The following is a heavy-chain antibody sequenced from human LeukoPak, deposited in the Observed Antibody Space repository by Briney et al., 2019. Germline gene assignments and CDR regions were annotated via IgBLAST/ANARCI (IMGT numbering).Heavy chain of an antibody. Sequence: SGTLSLTCAVSGGSISSSNWWSWVRQPPGKGLEWIGEIYHSGSTNYNPSLKSRVTISVDKSKNQFSLKLSSVTAADTAVYYCATEPYCSGGSCFPFDYWGQGTLVTVSS. D-gene: IGHD2-15*01. CDR2: IYHSGST. J-gene: IGHJ4*02. V-gene: IGHV4-4*02. CDR3: ATEPYCSGGSCFPFDY. CDR1: GGSISSSNW.